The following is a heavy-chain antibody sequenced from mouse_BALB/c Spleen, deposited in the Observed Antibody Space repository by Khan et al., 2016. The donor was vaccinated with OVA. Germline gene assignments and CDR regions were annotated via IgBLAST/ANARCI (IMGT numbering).Heavy chain of an antibody. CDR3: AGGGGGDRFAY. Sequence: QVQLQQSGAELVRPGVSVKISCKGSDYRFTDFTMHWVKQSHAKSLEWIGVISTYYGEADYNQKFKGKATMTVDKSSSTAYLELDRLTSEDSAIYYGAGGGGGDRFAYWGQGTLVTVSA. V-gene: IGHV1S137*01. J-gene: IGHJ3*01. CDR2: ISTYYGEA. CDR1: DYRFTDFT.